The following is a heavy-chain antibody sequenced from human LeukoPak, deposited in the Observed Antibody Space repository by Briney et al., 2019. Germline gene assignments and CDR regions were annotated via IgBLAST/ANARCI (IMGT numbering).Heavy chain of an antibody. Sequence: GMSLRLSCAASGFTFINYGMHWVRQAPGKELEWVALISYDGSSKYYADSVKGRIIISRDNSKNIMNLQMNSLRTEDTAVYYCARQYYYGSGNGLDVWGQGTTVTVSS. J-gene: IGHJ6*02. CDR3: ARQYYYGSGNGLDV. CDR1: GFTFINYG. CDR2: ISYDGSSK. D-gene: IGHD3-10*01. V-gene: IGHV3-30*03.